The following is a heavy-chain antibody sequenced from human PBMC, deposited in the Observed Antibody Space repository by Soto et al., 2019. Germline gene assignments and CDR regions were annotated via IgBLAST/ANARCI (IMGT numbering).Heavy chain of an antibody. CDR1: GFTVSSNY. V-gene: IGHV3-66*01. CDR2: IYNDGTT. Sequence: EVQLVESGGGLVQPGGSLRLSCEVSGFTVSSNYMSWVRQAPGKGLEWVSVIYNDGTTSYGDSVKGRFSISRDSSKNTLYLQMNTLRAEDTAVYYCARGCILRWVSYFDYWGRGTLVTVSS. CDR3: ARGCILRWVSYFDY. J-gene: IGHJ4*02. D-gene: IGHD6-13*01.